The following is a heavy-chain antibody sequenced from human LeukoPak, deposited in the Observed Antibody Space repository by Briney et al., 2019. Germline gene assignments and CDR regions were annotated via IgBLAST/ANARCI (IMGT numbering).Heavy chain of an antibody. Sequence: SETLSLTCTVSGGSISSSSYYWGWIRQPPGKGLEWIGSIYYSGSTYYNPSLKSRVTISVDTSKNQFSLKLSSVTAADTAVYYCAHHKADYDFWSGYLNWFDPWGQGTLVTVSS. V-gene: IGHV4-39*01. CDR2: IYYSGST. CDR1: GGSISSSSYY. J-gene: IGHJ5*02. D-gene: IGHD3-3*01. CDR3: AHHKADYDFWSGYLNWFDP.